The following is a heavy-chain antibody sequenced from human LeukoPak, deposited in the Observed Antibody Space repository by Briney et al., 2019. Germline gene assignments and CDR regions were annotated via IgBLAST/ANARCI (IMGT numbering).Heavy chain of an antibody. CDR3: AFCRDMGSGYPQHYYYYMDV. CDR1: GLTFSSYW. CDR2: IKQDGSEK. D-gene: IGHD3-22*01. V-gene: IGHV3-7*01. J-gene: IGHJ6*03. Sequence: PGGSLRLSCAASGLTFSSYWMNWVRQAPGNGLEWVANIKQDGSEKYYVDSVKGLFTISRDNAKNSLYLQMNGLRAEDTAVYYCAFCRDMGSGYPQHYYYYMDVWGKGTTVTVSS.